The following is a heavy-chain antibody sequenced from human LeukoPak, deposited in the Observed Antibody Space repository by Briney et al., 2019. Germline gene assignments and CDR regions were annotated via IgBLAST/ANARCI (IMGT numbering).Heavy chain of an antibody. V-gene: IGHV4-59*01. D-gene: IGHD3-3*01. J-gene: IGHJ5*02. CDR1: GGSISSYY. CDR3: ARGRQQITIFGVVNNWFDP. CDR2: IYYSGST. Sequence: SETLSLTCTVSGGSISSYYWSWIRQPPGKGLEWIGYIYYSGSTNYNPSLKSRVTISVDTSKNQFSLKLSSVTAADTAVYYCARGRQQITIFGVVNNWFDPWGQGTLVTVSS.